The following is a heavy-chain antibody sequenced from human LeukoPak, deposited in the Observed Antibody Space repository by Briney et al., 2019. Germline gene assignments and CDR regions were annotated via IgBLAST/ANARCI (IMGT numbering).Heavy chain of an antibody. V-gene: IGHV4-30-4*01. D-gene: IGHD5-12*01. CDR2: IYYSGST. Sequence: SETLSLTCTVSGGSISSGDYYWSWIRQPPGKGLEWIGYIYYSGSTYYNPSLKSRVTISVDTSKNQFSLKLSSVTAADTAVYYCARTVLVATDAFDIWGQGTMATVSS. CDR1: GGSISSGDYY. J-gene: IGHJ3*02. CDR3: ARTVLVATDAFDI.